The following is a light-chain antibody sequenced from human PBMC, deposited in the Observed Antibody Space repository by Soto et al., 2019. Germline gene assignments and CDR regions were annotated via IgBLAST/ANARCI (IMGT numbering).Light chain of an antibody. V-gene: IGKV3-20*01. Sequence: EIVLTQSPGTRSLSPGERATLSCRASRSVSSRYLAWYQQKPGQAPRLLIYGASSRATGIPDRFSGSGSGTDFTLTISSLEPEDFALYYCQQYVSSPLTFGQGTKVEIK. J-gene: IGKJ1*01. CDR1: RSVSSRY. CDR2: GAS. CDR3: QQYVSSPLT.